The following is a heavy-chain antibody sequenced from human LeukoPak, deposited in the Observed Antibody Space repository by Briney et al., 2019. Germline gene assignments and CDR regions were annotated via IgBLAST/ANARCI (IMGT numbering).Heavy chain of an antibody. J-gene: IGHJ5*02. CDR3: ARHRISYCSSTSCYGAGRGGRPNWFDP. D-gene: IGHD2-2*01. CDR1: GGSISSSSYY. CDR2: INHSGST. Sequence: PSETLSLTCTVSGGSISSSSYYWSWIRQPPGKGLEWIGEINHSGSTNYNPSLKSRVAISVDTSKNQFSLKLSSVTAADTAVYYCARHRISYCSSTSCYGAGRGGRPNWFDPWGQGTLVTVSS. V-gene: IGHV4-39*01.